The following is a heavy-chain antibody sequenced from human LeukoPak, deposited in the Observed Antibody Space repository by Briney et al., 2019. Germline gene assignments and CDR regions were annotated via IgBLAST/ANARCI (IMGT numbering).Heavy chain of an antibody. V-gene: IGHV4-38-2*01. CDR2: IYHTGSI. CDR1: GYSISSGYY. CDR3: AGSTSRETFDY. Sequence: SETLSLTCAVSGYSISSGYYWGWIRQPPGKGLEWIGSIYHTGSICYNPSLKSRVTISVDTSKNQFSPRLSSVTAADTAVYYCAGSTSRETFDYWGQGTLVTVSS. D-gene: IGHD2-2*01. J-gene: IGHJ4*02.